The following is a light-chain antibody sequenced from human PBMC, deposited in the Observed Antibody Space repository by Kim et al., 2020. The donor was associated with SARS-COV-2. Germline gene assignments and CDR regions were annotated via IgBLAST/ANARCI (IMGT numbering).Light chain of an antibody. CDR2: QDR. CDR1: KLRKRY. J-gene: IGLJ2*01. V-gene: IGLV3-1*01. Sequence: SYELTQPPSVSVSPGQTASLTCSGDKLRKRYVCWYQQKPGQPPVLVIFQDRKRPSGIPERFSGSNSGDTATLTISGTQAMDEADYYCQAWDSSTVVFGGGTQLTVL. CDR3: QAWDSSTVV.